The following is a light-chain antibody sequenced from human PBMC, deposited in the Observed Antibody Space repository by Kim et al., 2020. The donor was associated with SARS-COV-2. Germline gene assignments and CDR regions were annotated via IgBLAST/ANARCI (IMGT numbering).Light chain of an antibody. CDR1: QSVSSN. CDR3: QQYDSRPRT. J-gene: IGKJ1*01. V-gene: IGKV3-15*01. Sequence: EIVMTQSPATLSVSPGERATLSCRASQSVSSNLGWYQQKPGQAPRLLIFDASTRATGIPARFSGSGSGTEFTLTISSLQSEDFAAYYCQQYDSRPRTFGQGTKVDIK. CDR2: DAS.